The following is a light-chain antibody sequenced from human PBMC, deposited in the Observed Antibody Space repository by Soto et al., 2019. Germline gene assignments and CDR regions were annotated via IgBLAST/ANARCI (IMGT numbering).Light chain of an antibody. J-gene: IGLJ1*01. CDR2: DDS. Sequence: SYELTQAPSVSVAPGQTARITCGANNIGSKSVHWYQQRPGQAPVLVVHDDSDRPSGIPERFSGSNSGNTATLTISAVEAGDEADYYCQVWDSSTDHYVFGIGTQLTVL. V-gene: IGLV3-21*02. CDR3: QVWDSSTDHYV. CDR1: NIGSKS.